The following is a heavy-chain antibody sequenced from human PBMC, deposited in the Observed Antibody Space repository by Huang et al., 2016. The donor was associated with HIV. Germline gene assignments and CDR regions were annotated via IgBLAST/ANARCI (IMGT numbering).Heavy chain of an antibody. CDR3: AKDLSYSSGWYTDAFDV. D-gene: IGHD6-19*01. CDR1: GGTVRSYA. V-gene: IGHV1-69*13. Sequence: QVRLVQSGAEVKKPGSSEKVYCKASGGTVRSYAISWVGQAPGQGRGWMGVIIPILATTNDAQRFQGRVTITADDSTSAVYMEVSGLRSEDTAVYYCAKDLSYSSGWYTDAFDVWGQGTMVLVSS. CDR2: IIPILATT. J-gene: IGHJ3*01.